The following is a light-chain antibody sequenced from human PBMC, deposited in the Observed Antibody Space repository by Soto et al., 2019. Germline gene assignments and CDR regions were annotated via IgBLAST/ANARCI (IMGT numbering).Light chain of an antibody. V-gene: IGKV3-11*01. Sequence: EIVLTQSPATLSLSPGERATLSCRASQRVCNSLVWFQQKPGQAPRLLIYDASNRATDIPARFSGSGSGTDFTLTISSLEPEDLAVYYCQQRRNWPRTFGQGTKLEIK. J-gene: IGKJ2*01. CDR3: QQRRNWPRT. CDR2: DAS. CDR1: QRVCNS.